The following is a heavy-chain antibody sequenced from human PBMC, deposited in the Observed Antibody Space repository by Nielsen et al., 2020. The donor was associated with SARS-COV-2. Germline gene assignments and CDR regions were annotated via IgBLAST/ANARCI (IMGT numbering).Heavy chain of an antibody. Sequence: GESLKISCAASGFTFSSYAMSWVRQAPGEGLEWVSAISGSGGSTYYADSVKGRFTISRDNSKNTLYLQMNSLRAEDTAVYYCAGVNGYCSGGSCYSPGVWFDPWGQGTLVTVSS. CDR2: ISGSGGST. J-gene: IGHJ5*02. D-gene: IGHD2-15*01. V-gene: IGHV3-23*01. CDR1: GFTFSSYA. CDR3: AGVNGYCSGGSCYSPGVWFDP.